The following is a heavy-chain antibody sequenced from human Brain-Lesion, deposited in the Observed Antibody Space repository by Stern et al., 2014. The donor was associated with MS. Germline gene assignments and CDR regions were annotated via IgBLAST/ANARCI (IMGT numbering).Heavy chain of an antibody. CDR1: GYTLPELS. J-gene: IGHJ4*02. D-gene: IGHD1-26*01. CDR2: FDPEDGET. V-gene: IGHV1-24*01. CDR3: ATLSPGAGGNYYRHFDY. Sequence: QVQLVESGAEVKKPGASVKVSCKVSGYTLPELSMHWVRKAPRQGLERMGGFDPEDGETIYAQKFQGRVTMTEDTSTDTAYMELSSLRSEDTAVYYCATLSPGAGGNYYRHFDYWGQGTLVTVSS.